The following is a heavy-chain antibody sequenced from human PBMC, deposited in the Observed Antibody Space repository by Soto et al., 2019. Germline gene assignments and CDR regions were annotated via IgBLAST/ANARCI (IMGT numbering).Heavy chain of an antibody. V-gene: IGHV4-39*01. CDR3: ARQIAADGIYFFDY. J-gene: IGHJ4*02. Sequence: SETLSLTCTVSGGSISSRNYHWSRIRQPPGKGLEWIGSVYYAGRTYYNPSLKSGVTISVDTSKNQFSLKLSSVTAADTAVYYCARQIAADGIYFFDYWGEGTLVTVSS. D-gene: IGHD6-13*01. CDR1: GGSISSRNYH. CDR2: VYYAGRT.